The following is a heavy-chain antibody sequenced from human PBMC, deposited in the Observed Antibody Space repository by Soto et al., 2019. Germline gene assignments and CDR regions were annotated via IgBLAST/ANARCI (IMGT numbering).Heavy chain of an antibody. CDR1: GGSFSGYY. CDR3: ARFRGVMDV. V-gene: IGHV4-34*01. D-gene: IGHD2-8*01. CDR2: INHSGST. Sequence: SETLSLTCAVYGGSFSGYYWSWIRQPPGKGLEWIGEINHSGSTNYNPSLKSRVTISVDTSKNQFSLKLSSVTAADTAVYYCARFRGVMDVWGKGTTVTVSS. J-gene: IGHJ6*04.